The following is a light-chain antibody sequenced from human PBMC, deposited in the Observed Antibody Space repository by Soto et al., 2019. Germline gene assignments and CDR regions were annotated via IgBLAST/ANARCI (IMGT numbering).Light chain of an antibody. Sequence: EIVVTQSPAALSLPPGERATIFCKTSQTISKYLVWYQQKPGQAPRLLINNASNRATGIPARFNGSGSGTDFTLTISSLEPEDCAVYYCQQYGSSPPTWTVGQGTKVDIK. CDR3: QQYGSSPPTWT. J-gene: IGKJ1*01. CDR2: NAS. V-gene: IGKV3-11*01. CDR1: QTISKY.